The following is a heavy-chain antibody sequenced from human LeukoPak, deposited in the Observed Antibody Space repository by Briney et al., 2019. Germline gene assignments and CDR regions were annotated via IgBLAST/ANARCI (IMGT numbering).Heavy chain of an antibody. CDR2: INFRAGST. V-gene: IGHV1-46*01. Sequence: ASVKVSCKASGYSFSNFYMHWVRQAPGQGLEWMGIINFRAGSTSYAQKFQGRVTMTKDTSTSTVSMELRSLRSEDTAVYYCARSDEYDFWSDYLSPKTWFDPWGQGTLVTVSS. CDR3: ARSDEYDFWSDYLSPKTWFDP. J-gene: IGHJ5*02. CDR1: GYSFSNFY. D-gene: IGHD3/OR15-3a*01.